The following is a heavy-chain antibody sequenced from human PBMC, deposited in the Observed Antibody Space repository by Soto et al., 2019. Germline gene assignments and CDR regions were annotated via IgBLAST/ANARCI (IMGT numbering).Heavy chain of an antibody. V-gene: IGHV1-3*01. J-gene: IGHJ5*02. CDR1: GYTFTSYA. Sequence: GASVKVSCKASGYTFTSYAMHWVRQAPGQRLEWMGWINAGNGNTKYSQKFQGRVTITRDTSASTAYMELSSLRSEDTAVYYCARDAREYSSSWQNWFDPWGQGTLVTVS. D-gene: IGHD6-13*01. CDR3: ARDAREYSSSWQNWFDP. CDR2: INAGNGNT.